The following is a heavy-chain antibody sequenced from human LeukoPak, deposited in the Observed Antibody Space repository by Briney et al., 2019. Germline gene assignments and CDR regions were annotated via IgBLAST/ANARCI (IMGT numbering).Heavy chain of an antibody. CDR2: IYYSGST. Sequence: SETLSLTCTVSGGSVSSGSYYWSWIRQPPEKGLEWIGYIYYSGSTNYNPSLKSRVTISVDTSKNQFSLKPSSVTAADTAVYYCARSPHYDFWSGNDYWGQGTLVTVSS. V-gene: IGHV4-61*01. CDR1: GGSVSSGSYY. CDR3: ARSPHYDFWSGNDY. J-gene: IGHJ4*02. D-gene: IGHD3-3*01.